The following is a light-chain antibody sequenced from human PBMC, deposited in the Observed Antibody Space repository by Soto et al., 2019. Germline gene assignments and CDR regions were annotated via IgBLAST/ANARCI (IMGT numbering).Light chain of an antibody. V-gene: IGKV3-15*01. J-gene: IGKJ2*01. CDR3: QQYNNWNT. CDR1: QSVSSN. Sequence: EIVMTQSPATLSVSPGERATLSCRASQSVSSNLGWYQQKPGQAPRLLIYGASTRATGIPARFSGSGSGTEFTLTISSLQSEDIAVYYCQQYNNWNTFGQGTKLDIK. CDR2: GAS.